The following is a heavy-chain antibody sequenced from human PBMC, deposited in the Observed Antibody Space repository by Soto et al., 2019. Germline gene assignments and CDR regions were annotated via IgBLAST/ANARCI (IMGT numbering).Heavy chain of an antibody. Sequence: QVQLVQSGAEVKKPGASVKVSCKASGYTFSSYFISWVRQAPGQGLEWMGWISAYNGNTNYAQNLQGRVTRTTDPSTSTASMELRSLRSDDTAVYYCARDLPPVDYWGQGTLVTVSS. CDR1: GYTFSSYF. J-gene: IGHJ4*02. CDR3: ARDLPPVDY. CDR2: ISAYNGNT. V-gene: IGHV1-18*01.